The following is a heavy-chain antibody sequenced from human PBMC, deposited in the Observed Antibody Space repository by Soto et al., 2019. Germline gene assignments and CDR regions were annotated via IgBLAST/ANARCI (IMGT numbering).Heavy chain of an antibody. CDR1: GDSVSGDSSA. CDR2: TYYRSKWYN. V-gene: IGHV6-1*01. CDR3: AGVTWFRGMDV. D-gene: IGHD3-10*01. Sequence: SQTLALPFGISGDSVSGDSSACNFIRQSPSRGLEWLGRTYYRSKWYNDYAVSVKSRITINPDTSKNQFSLHLHSVTPEDTAVYYCAGVTWFRGMDVWGQGTPVTVSS. J-gene: IGHJ6*02.